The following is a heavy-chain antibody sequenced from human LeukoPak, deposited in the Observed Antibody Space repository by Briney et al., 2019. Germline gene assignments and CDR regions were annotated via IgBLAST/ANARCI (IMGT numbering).Heavy chain of an antibody. J-gene: IGHJ6*02. Sequence: SETLSLTCTVSGGSISSYYWSWIRQPPGKGLEWIGYIYYSGSTNYNPSLKSRVTISVDTSKNQFSLKLSSVTAADTAVYYCARCYCSSTSCYYYYGMDVWGQGTTVTVSS. CDR3: ARCYCSSTSCYYYYGMDV. CDR1: GGSISSYY. D-gene: IGHD2-2*01. V-gene: IGHV4-59*08. CDR2: IYYSGST.